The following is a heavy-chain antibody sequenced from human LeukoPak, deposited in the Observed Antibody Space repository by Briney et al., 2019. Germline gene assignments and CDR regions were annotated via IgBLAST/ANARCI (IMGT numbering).Heavy chain of an antibody. CDR1: GYTFTSYY. V-gene: IGHV1-46*01. CDR2: INPSGGST. CDR3: ARGKIQLWSGQGNAFDI. Sequence: ASVKVSCKASGYTFTSYYMHWVRQAPGQGLEWMGIINPSGGSTSYAQKFQGRVTTTRDTSTSTVYMELSSLRSEDTAVYYCARGKIQLWSGQGNAFDIWGQGTMVTVSS. J-gene: IGHJ3*02. D-gene: IGHD5-18*01.